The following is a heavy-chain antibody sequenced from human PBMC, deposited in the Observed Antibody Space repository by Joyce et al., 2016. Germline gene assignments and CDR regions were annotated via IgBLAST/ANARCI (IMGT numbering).Heavy chain of an antibody. CDR1: GYSFTSYG. CDR3: ARNGYISSSATYRQGTRFYGMDV. CDR2: ISDYNGYT. Sequence: QVQLVQSGTDVKKPGASVKVSCRASGYSFTSYGISWVRQAPGQGLEWMGWISDYNGYTNDAQKRQGRVIMTTETSTRTAYLEVKNLRPDDTAVYYCARNGYISSSATYRQGTRFYGMDVWGQGSTVIVSS. V-gene: IGHV1-18*01. J-gene: IGHJ6*02. D-gene: IGHD6-6*01.